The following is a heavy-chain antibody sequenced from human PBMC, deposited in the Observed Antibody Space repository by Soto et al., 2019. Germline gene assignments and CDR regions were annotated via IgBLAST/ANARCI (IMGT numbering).Heavy chain of an antibody. CDR1: GYTFTSYV. Sequence: SVKVSCKGSGYTFTSYVIIWVRQAPGQGLEWMGWISAYNGNTNYAQKLQGRVTMTTDTSTSRAYMELRSLRSDDTAVYYCARFSSKYYYGMDVWGKGTTVTVSS. CDR3: ARFSSKYYYGMDV. CDR2: ISAYNGNT. J-gene: IGHJ6*04. V-gene: IGHV1-18*04.